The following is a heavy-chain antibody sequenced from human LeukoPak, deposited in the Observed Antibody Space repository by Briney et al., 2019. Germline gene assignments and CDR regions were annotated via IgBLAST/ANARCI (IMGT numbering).Heavy chain of an antibody. CDR2: IYWNDDK. V-gene: IGHV2-5*01. D-gene: IGHD6-19*01. Sequence: SGPTLVNPTQTLTLTCTFSGFSLSTSGVGVGWIRQPPGKALEWLALIYWNDDKLYSQYLKSRLTITKDTSKNQVVLKLTNMDPVDTATYYCAHRRLSSGWYDYWGQGTLVTVSS. J-gene: IGHJ4*02. CDR3: AHRRLSSGWYDY. CDR1: GFSLSTSGVG.